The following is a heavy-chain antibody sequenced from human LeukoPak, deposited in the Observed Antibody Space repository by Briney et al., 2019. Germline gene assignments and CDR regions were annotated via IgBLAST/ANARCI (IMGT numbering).Heavy chain of an antibody. V-gene: IGHV1-3*01. J-gene: IGHJ4*02. Sequence: ASVKVSCKASGYSFTSYALHWVRQAPGQRLEWMGWINAGNGNTKYSQKFQGRVTISRDTSAQTVFMELSSLRSEDTAVYYCARIALTAGYWGQGTLVTVSS. CDR2: INAGNGNT. CDR3: ARIALTAGY. D-gene: IGHD2-21*02. CDR1: GYSFTSYA.